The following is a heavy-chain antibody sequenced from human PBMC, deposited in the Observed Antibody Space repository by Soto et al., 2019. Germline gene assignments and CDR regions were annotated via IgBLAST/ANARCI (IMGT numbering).Heavy chain of an antibody. V-gene: IGHV3-23*01. J-gene: IGHJ4*02. CDR2: ISGGGGST. D-gene: IGHD3-22*01. CDR3: AKDPTSYDSSAQFDY. Sequence: GGSLRLSCAASGFTFSTYAMNWVRQAPGKGLDWVSGISGGGGSTYYADSVKGRFTISRDNSKNTLYLQMNSLRAEDTAIYYCAKDPTSYDSSAQFDYWGQGTLVTSPQ. CDR1: GFTFSTYA.